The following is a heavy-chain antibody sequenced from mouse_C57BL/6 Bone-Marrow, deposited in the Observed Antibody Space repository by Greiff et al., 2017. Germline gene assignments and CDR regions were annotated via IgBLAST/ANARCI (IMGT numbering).Heavy chain of an antibody. Sequence: QVQLQQPGAELVMPGASVKLSCKASGYTLTSYWMHWVKQRPGQGIEWIGEIDPSDSYTNYNQKFKGKSTLTVDKSSSTAYMQLSSVTSEDAAVYYYAGEGIYYGSSSFDYWGQGNTLTVSS. D-gene: IGHD1-1*01. CDR2: IDPSDSYT. V-gene: IGHV1-69*01. J-gene: IGHJ2*01. CDR1: GYTLTSYW. CDR3: AGEGIYYGSSSFDY.